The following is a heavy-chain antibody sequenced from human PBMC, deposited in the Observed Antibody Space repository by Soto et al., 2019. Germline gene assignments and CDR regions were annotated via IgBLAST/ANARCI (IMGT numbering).Heavy chain of an antibody. V-gene: IGHV3-23*01. D-gene: IGHD3-10*01. CDR3: ASLVSGSPYYYGSGSYFPPGYMDV. Sequence: GGSLRLSCAASGFTFSSYAMSWVRQAPGKGLEWVSAISGSGGSTYYADSVKGRFTISRDNSKNTLYLQMNSLRAEDTAVYYCASLVSGSPYYYGSGSYFPPGYMDVWGKGTTVTVSS. CDR2: ISGSGGST. CDR1: GFTFSSYA. J-gene: IGHJ6*03.